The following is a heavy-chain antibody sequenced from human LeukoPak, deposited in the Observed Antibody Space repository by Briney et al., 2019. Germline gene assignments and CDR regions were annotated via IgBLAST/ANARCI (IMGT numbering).Heavy chain of an antibody. V-gene: IGHV1-18*01. Sequence: GASVKVSCKASGYTFTSYGISWVRQAPGQGLEWMGWISAYNGNTNYAQKLQGRVTMTTDTSTSTAYMELRSLRSDDTAVYYCAREAALPYYYGSGDNGDYWGQGTLVTVSS. CDR3: AREAALPYYYGSGDNGDY. CDR2: ISAYNGNT. CDR1: GYTFTSYG. D-gene: IGHD3-10*01. J-gene: IGHJ4*02.